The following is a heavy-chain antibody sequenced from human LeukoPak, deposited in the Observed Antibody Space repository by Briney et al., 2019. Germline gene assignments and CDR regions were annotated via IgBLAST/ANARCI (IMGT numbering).Heavy chain of an antibody. V-gene: IGHV1-69*04. CDR3: ARVPGIAAAGIDY. Sequence: GASVKVPCKASGGTFSSYAISWVRQAPGQGLEWMGRIIPILGIANYAQKFQGRVTITADKSTSTAYMELSSLRSEDTAVYYCARVPGIAAAGIDYWGQGTLVTVSS. CDR2: IIPILGIA. J-gene: IGHJ4*02. D-gene: IGHD6-13*01. CDR1: GGTFSSYA.